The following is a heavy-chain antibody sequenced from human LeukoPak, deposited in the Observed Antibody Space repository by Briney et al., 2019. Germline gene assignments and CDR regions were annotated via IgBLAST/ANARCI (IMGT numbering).Heavy chain of an antibody. CDR3: ARVWGLATANWFDP. D-gene: IGHD1-26*01. V-gene: IGHV1-2*02. CDR1: GYTFTGYY. Sequence: ASVKVSCKASGYTFTGYYMHWVRQASGQGLEWMGWINPNSGGTNYAQKFQGRVTMTRDTSISTAYMELSRLRSDDTAVYYCARVWGLATANWFDPWGQGTLVTVSS. CDR2: INPNSGGT. J-gene: IGHJ5*02.